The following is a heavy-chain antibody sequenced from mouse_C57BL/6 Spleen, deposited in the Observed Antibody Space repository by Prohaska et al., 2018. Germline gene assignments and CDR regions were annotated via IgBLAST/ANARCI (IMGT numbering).Heavy chain of an antibody. CDR1: GYTFTDYY. J-gene: IGHJ3*01. V-gene: IGHV1-26*01. D-gene: IGHD3-2*02. Sequence: EVQLQQSGPELVKPGASVKISCKASGYTFTDYYMNWVKQSHGKSLEWIGDINHNKCGNSYNQKFKGKATLTVDKSSSTAYMELGSLTSEDSAVYYCARGAAQAWGWFDYWDQGTMVTVSA. CDR3: ARGAAQAWGWFDY. CDR2: INHNKCGN.